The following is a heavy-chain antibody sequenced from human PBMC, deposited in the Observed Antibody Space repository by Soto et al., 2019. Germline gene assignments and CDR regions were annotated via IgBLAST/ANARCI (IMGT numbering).Heavy chain of an antibody. J-gene: IGHJ2*01. Sequence: QMQLVESGGGVVQPGRSLRLSCGASGFPFSVYGIHWVRQAPGKGLEGVAVIWSDGSNKYYGDSAKGQFTLSRDTSKNTLYIQMTSLRSEDTAVYYRVRASGPFDLWGRGTLVTVSS. CDR1: GFPFSVYG. V-gene: IGHV3-33*01. CDR3: VRASGPFDL. CDR2: IWSDGSNK.